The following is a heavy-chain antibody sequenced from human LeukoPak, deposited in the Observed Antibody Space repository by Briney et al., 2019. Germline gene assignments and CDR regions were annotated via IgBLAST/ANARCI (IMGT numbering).Heavy chain of an antibody. J-gene: IGHJ5*02. D-gene: IGHD6-13*01. V-gene: IGHV3-23*01. CDR3: ARAYSSSWYTTMTNSRFDP. CDR2: ISGSGGST. CDR1: GFPFSNYA. Sequence: GSLRPSCAASGFPFSNYAMSWVRQAPGKGLEWVSAISGSGGSTYYADSVKGRFTISRDNSKNTLYLQMNSLRAEDTAVYYCARAYSSSWYTTMTNSRFDPWGQGTLVTVSS.